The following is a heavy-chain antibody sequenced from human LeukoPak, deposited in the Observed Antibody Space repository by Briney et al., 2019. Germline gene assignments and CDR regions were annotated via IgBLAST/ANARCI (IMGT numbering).Heavy chain of an antibody. V-gene: IGHV5-51*01. CDR3: ARQRKTYYYGSGSYTSNWFDP. J-gene: IGHJ5*02. CDR1: GYSFTSYW. CDR2: IYPADSDT. D-gene: IGHD3-10*01. Sequence: GESLKISCKGSGYSFTSYWIGWVRQMPGKGLEWMGIIYPADSDTRYSPSFQGQVTISADKSISTAYLQWSSLKASDTAMYYCARQRKTYYYGSGSYTSNWFDPWGQGTLVTVSS.